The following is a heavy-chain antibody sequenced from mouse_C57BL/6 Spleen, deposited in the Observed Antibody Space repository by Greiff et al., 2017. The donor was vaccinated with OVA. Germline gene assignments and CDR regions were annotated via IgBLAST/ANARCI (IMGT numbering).Heavy chain of an antibody. V-gene: IGHV1-55*01. CDR2: IYPGSGST. J-gene: IGHJ3*01. CDR3: ARAFITTGRGFAY. CDR1: GYTFTSYW. D-gene: IGHD1-1*01. Sequence: QVQLQQPGAELVKPGASVKMSCKASGYTFTSYWITWVKQRPGQGLEWIGDIYPGSGSTNYNEKFKSKATLTVDTSSSTAYMQLSSLTSEDSAVYYCARAFITTGRGFAYWGQGTLVTVSA.